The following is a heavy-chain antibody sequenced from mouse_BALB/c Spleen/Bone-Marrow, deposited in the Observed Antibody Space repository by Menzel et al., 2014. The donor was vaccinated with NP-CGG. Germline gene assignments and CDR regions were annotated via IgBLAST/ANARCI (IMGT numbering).Heavy chain of an antibody. CDR2: IDPANGNP. V-gene: IGHV14-3*02. D-gene: IGHD4-1*01. CDR3: ARWEYYAMDY. CDR1: GFNIKDTY. Sequence: EVQLQQSGAELVKPGASVKLSCTASGFNIKDTYMHWVKQRPEQGLEWIGRIDPANGNPKYDPKFQGKATITADTSSNTAYLQLSSLTSEDTAVYYCARWEYYAMDYWGQGTSVTGSS. J-gene: IGHJ4*01.